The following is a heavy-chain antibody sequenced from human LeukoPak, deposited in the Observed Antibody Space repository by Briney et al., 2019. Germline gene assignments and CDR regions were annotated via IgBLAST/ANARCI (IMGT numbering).Heavy chain of an antibody. Sequence: GGSLRLSCAASGFTFSSYAMTWVRQAPGRGLEWVSIITNSGGTTYYADSVKGRFTISRDNSKNTLYLQMNSLRAEDTAVYYCAKDNAYYYADYWGQGTLVTVSS. CDR1: GFTFSSYA. J-gene: IGHJ4*02. V-gene: IGHV3-23*01. CDR2: ITNSGGTT. D-gene: IGHD3-10*01. CDR3: AKDNAYYYADY.